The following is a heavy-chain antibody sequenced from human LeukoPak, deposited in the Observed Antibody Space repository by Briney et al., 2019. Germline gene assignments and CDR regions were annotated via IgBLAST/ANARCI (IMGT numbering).Heavy chain of an antibody. CDR3: ARGRYCSADICSGGDAFDI. CDR2: IYTRGST. V-gene: IGHV4-4*07. Sequence: SETPSLTFTVSGGSINNYYWSWIPQPAGKGLEWIGRIYTRGSTNYNPSLKSRVTMSVDTSKNQFSLKLSSVTAADTAVYYCARGRYCSADICSGGDAFDIWGQGTMVSVSS. J-gene: IGHJ3*02. D-gene: IGHD2-15*01. CDR1: GGSINNYY.